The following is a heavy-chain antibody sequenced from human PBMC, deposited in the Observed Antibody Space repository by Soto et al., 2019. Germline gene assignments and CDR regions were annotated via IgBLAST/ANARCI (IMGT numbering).Heavy chain of an antibody. CDR2: MNPNSGNT. J-gene: IGHJ5*02. CDR3: ARGIKYGAYSRWFDP. Sequence: QVQLVQSGAEVKKPGASVKVSCKASGYTFTSYDINWVRQATGQGLEYLGWMNPNSGNTAYVQKFQVRVTMTWDTSITTAYMELSSLRSEDTAVYFCARGIKYGAYSRWFDPWGQGNLVTVSS. V-gene: IGHV1-8*01. D-gene: IGHD4-17*01. CDR1: GYTFTSYD.